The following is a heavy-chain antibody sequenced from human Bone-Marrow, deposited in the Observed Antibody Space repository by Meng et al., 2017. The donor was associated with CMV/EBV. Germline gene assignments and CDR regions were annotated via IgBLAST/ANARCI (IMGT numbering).Heavy chain of an antibody. CDR1: GFTFSSYW. CDR3: ARPRIPASWGRWDP. Sequence: GESLKISCAASGFTFSSYWMTWLRQAPGKGLEWVANIKQDGSERYYVDSVKGRFTISRDNAKNSLYLQMNSLRSEDTAVYYCARPRIPASWGRWDPWGRGTLVPVSS. J-gene: IGHJ5*02. D-gene: IGHD2-2*01. CDR2: IKQDGSER. V-gene: IGHV3-7*01.